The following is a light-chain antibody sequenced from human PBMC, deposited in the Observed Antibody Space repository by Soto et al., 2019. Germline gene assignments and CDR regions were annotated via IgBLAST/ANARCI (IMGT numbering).Light chain of an antibody. Sequence: EIVLTQSPGTLSLSPGEKATLSCRASQTVDSSYLAWYQQKPGQSPRLLIYGASNRATGIPDRFSGSGSGTDFTRTISRLEPEDVAVYYCLQHDNSPYTFGQGNNLEI. J-gene: IGKJ2*01. V-gene: IGKV3-20*01. CDR2: GAS. CDR1: QTVDSSY. CDR3: LQHDNSPYT.